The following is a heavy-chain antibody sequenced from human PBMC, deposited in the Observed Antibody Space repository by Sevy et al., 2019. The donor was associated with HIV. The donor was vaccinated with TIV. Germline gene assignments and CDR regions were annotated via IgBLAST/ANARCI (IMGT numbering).Heavy chain of an antibody. V-gene: IGHV5-51*01. CDR2: IYPDNSET. J-gene: IGHJ4*02. D-gene: IGHD3-22*01. CDR3: ATSRSGYLDSSGYYIY. Sequence: GESLKISCKGSGYSFTDHWIGWVRQKPGKGLEWMGIIYPDNSETRYSPSFQGQVTFSADKSINTAYLQWSRRKASDTAMYYCATSRSGYLDSSGYYIYWGQGTLVTVSS. CDR1: GYSFTDHW.